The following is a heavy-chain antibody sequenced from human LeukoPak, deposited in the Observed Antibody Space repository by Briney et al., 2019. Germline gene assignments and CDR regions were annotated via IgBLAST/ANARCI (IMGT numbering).Heavy chain of an antibody. D-gene: IGHD3-10*01. CDR3: ARDGPAQMVDFDY. J-gene: IGHJ4*02. V-gene: IGHV1-46*01. CDR2: INPSGGST. Sequence: ASVKVSCKASGYTFTSYYMHWVRQAPGQGLEWMGIINPSGGSTSYAQKFQGRVTMTRDMSTSTVYMELSRLRPDDTAVYYCARDGPAQMVDFDYWGQGTLVTVSS. CDR1: GYTFTSYY.